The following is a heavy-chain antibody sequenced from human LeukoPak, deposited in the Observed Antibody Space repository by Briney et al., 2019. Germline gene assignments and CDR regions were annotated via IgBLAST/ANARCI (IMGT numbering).Heavy chain of an antibody. Sequence: PSETLSLTCAVYGGSFSGYYWSWSRQPPGKGLEWIGEINHSGSTNYNPSLKSRVTISVDTSKNQFSLKLSSVTAADTAVYYCARSYGRYYYYGMDVWGQGTTVTVSS. V-gene: IGHV4-34*01. J-gene: IGHJ6*02. D-gene: IGHD4-17*01. CDR1: GGSFSGYY. CDR2: INHSGST. CDR3: ARSYGRYYYYGMDV.